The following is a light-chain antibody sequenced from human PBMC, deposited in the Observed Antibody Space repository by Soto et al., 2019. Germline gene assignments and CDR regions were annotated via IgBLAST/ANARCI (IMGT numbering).Light chain of an antibody. J-gene: IGLJ2*01. V-gene: IGLV2-8*01. CDR2: DVT. CDR3: SSYAGKVP. CDR1: SSGVGGNKY. Sequence: QSVLTQPPSASGSLGQSITISCTGTSSGVGGNKYVSWYQQHPGKAPKLMIYDVTKRPSGVPDRFSGSKSGNTASLTVSGLQAEDEADYYCSSYAGKVPFGGGTQLTVL.